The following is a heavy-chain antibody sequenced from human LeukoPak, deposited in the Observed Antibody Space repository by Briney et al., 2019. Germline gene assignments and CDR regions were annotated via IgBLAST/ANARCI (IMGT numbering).Heavy chain of an antibody. CDR2: IYYSGST. V-gene: IGHV4-59*08. J-gene: IGHJ4*02. CDR3: ATSDILTGYYTFDY. Sequence: PSETLSLTCTVSGGSISSYYWSWIRQPPGKGLEWIGYIYYSGSTNYNPSLKSRVTISVDTSKNQFSLKLSSVTAADTAVYYCATSDILTGYYTFDYWGQGTLVTVS. D-gene: IGHD3-9*01. CDR1: GGSISSYY.